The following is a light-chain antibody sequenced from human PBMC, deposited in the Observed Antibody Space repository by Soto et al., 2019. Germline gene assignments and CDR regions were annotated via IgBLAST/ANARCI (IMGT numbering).Light chain of an antibody. Sequence: VVLTQFPGTLSLSPGKTATLSCGASQRVSNNFLGWYQQKPGLPPRLLIYDATSRANGIPEKFSGRGSGTHFTLNITRLEPEDFAVCYCQQYGSTPWTFGRGTKGEMK. J-gene: IGKJ1*01. CDR3: QQYGSTPWT. CDR2: DAT. CDR1: QRVSNNF. V-gene: IGKV3D-20*01.